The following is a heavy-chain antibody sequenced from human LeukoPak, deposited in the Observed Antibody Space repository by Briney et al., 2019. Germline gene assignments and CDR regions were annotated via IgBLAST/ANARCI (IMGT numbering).Heavy chain of an antibody. D-gene: IGHD5-18*01. CDR1: GGSISSSSYY. CDR2: IYYSGST. J-gene: IGHJ4*02. CDR3: ARLDGYSYGHFDY. Sequence: PSETLSLTCTVSGGSISSSSYYWGWIRQPPGKGLEWIGSIYYSGSTYYNPSLKSRVTISVDTSKNQFSLKLSSVTAADTAVYYCARLDGYSYGHFDYWGQGTLATVSS. V-gene: IGHV4-39*01.